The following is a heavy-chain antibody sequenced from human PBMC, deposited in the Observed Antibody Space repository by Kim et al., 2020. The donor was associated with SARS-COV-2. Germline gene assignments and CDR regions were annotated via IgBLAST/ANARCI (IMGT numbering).Heavy chain of an antibody. V-gene: IGHV3-74*01. D-gene: IGHD3-10*01. J-gene: IGHJ5*02. CDR2: IKSDGSTT. CDR3: ASTGTGVRGPPEHL. CDR1: GFTFSSYW. Sequence: GGSLRLSCAASGFTFSSYWMHWVRQAPGKGLVWVSRIKSDGSTTNYADSVKGRFTISRDNAKNTLYLQMNSLRVEDTAVYYCASTGTGVRGPPEHLWGQGTLVTVSS.